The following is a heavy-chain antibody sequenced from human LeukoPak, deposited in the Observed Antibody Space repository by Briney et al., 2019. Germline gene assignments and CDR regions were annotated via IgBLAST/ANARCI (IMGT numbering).Heavy chain of an antibody. J-gene: IGHJ3*02. Sequence: PGGSLRLSCAASGFTFSSYAMSWVRQAPGKGLEWVSGISASGATTFYADSVKGRFTISRDSSKNTLYLQMNSLRVDDTAVYYCAKAEGSNGQFRDASDIWGQGTMVTVSS. CDR1: GFTFSSYA. V-gene: IGHV3-23*01. CDR2: ISASGATT. D-gene: IGHD2-8*01. CDR3: AKAEGSNGQFRDASDI.